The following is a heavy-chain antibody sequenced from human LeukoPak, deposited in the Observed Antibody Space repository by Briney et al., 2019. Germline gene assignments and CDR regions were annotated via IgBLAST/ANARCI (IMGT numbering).Heavy chain of an antibody. CDR1: GYTFTGYY. CDR2: IDPDSGGT. V-gene: IGHV1-2*02. CDR3: ARAGGYYRSGSSEGFDY. D-gene: IGHD3-10*01. Sequence: ASVKVSCKASGYTFTGYYMHWVRQAPRQGLEWMGWIDPDSGGTNYAQKFQGRVTMTRDTSISTAYMELSRLRSDDTAVYYCARAGGYYRSGSSEGFDYWGQGTLVTVSS. J-gene: IGHJ4*02.